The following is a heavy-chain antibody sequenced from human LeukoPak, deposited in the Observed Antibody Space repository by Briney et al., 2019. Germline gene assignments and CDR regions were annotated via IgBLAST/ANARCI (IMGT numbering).Heavy chain of an antibody. Sequence: NPSETLSLTCAVYGGSFSGYSWTWIRQPPGKGLEWIGEINHSGSTNYNPSLKSRVTISVDTSKNQFSLKLSSATAADTAVYYCARGAPGYWGQGTLVTVSS. CDR1: GGSFSGYS. CDR3: ARGAPGY. V-gene: IGHV4-34*01. CDR2: INHSGST. J-gene: IGHJ4*02.